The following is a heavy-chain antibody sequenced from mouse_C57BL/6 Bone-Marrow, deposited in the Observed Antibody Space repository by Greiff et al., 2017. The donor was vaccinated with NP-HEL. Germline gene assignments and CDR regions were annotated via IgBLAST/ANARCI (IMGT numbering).Heavy chain of an antibody. Sequence: EVHLVESGPGLVKPSQSLSLTCSVTGYSITSGYYWNWIRQFPGNKLEWMGYISYDGSNNYNPSLKNRISITRDTSKNQFFLKLNSVTTEDTATYYCARAPYGNYFYWGQGTTLTVSS. J-gene: IGHJ2*01. CDR1: GYSITSGYY. D-gene: IGHD2-1*01. V-gene: IGHV3-6*01. CDR2: ISYDGSN. CDR3: ARAPYGNYFY.